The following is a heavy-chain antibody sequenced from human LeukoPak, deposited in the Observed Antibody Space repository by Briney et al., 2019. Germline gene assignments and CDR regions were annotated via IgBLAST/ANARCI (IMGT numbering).Heavy chain of an antibody. CDR3: AKDGGDGYNLDAFDI. Sequence: PGGSLRLSCVASGFTFSRYAMHWVRQAPGKGLEWVAFIRYDGSNKYYADSVKGRFTISRGNSKNTLYLQMNSLRAEDTAVYYCAKDGGDGYNLDAFDIWGQGTMVTVSS. V-gene: IGHV3-30*02. CDR1: GFTFSRYA. J-gene: IGHJ3*02. CDR2: IRYDGSNK. D-gene: IGHD5-24*01.